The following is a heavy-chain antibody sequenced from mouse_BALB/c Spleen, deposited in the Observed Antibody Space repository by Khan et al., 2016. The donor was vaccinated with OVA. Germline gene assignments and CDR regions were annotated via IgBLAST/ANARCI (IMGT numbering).Heavy chain of an antibody. V-gene: IGHV5-6-3*01. Sequence: EVELVESGAGLVQPGGSLKLSCAASRFTISSYGMPSVRQTPDKRLELVASIDSNGGSTDYHNSFKRRFTISGDNAKNARYLQMRSLKSEGAAMYYCARSAIWGQGTTLTVSS. D-gene: IGHD2-12*01. CDR1: RFTISSYG. J-gene: IGHJ2*01. CDR2: IDSNGGST. CDR3: ARSAI.